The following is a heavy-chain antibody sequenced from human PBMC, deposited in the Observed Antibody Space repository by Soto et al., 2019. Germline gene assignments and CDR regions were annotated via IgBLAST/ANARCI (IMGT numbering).Heavy chain of an antibody. CDR3: GKDTSLSGLALAGMDV. J-gene: IGHJ6*02. CDR1: GFTFSSYA. D-gene: IGHD3-10*01. V-gene: IGHV3-23*01. CDR2: ISGSGGST. Sequence: GGSLRLSCAASGFTFSSYAMSWVRQAPGKGLEWVSAISGSGGSTYYADSVKGRFTISRDNSKNTLYLQMNSLRAEDTAVYSCGKDTSLSGLALAGMDVWGHGTRVTVS.